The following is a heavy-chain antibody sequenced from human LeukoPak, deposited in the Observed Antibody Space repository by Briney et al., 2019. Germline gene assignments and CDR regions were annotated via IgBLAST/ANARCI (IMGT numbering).Heavy chain of an antibody. Sequence: SETLSLTCTVSGGSISSYYWSWVRQPPGKGLEWIGYIYYSGSTNYNPSLKSRVTISVDTSKNQFSLKLSSVTAADTAVYYCARRTVRGVNSYYYYGMDVWGQGTTVTVSS. D-gene: IGHD3-10*01. J-gene: IGHJ6*02. V-gene: IGHV4-59*01. CDR1: GGSISSYY. CDR2: IYYSGST. CDR3: ARRTVRGVNSYYYYGMDV.